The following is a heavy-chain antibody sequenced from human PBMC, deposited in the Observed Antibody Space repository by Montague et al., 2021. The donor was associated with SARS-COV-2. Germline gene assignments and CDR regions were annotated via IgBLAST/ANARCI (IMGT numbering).Heavy chain of an antibody. V-gene: IGHV4-39*07. Sequence: SETLSLTCSVSDASISTSNYRGWLRQTPGKGLEWIASIHFTGTTYYKPSLKSRVTISVDTSKNQFSLKLTSLTAADTAIYFCARDRNDGYDRFFDYWGQGTRVTVSS. CDR3: ARDRNDGYDRFFDY. CDR1: DASISTSNY. CDR2: IHFTGTT. J-gene: IGHJ4*02. D-gene: IGHD5-12*01.